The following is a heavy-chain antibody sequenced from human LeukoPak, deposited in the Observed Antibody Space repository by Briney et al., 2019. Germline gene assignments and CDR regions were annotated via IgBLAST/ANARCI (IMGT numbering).Heavy chain of an antibody. CDR1: GGTFSSYA. D-gene: IGHD5-24*01. J-gene: IGHJ4*02. V-gene: IGHV1-69*05. CDR3: ARGDAEMATTSGFDY. Sequence: ASVKVSCKASGGTFSSYAISWVRQAPGQGLEWMGGIIPIFGTANYAQKFQGRVTITTGESTSTAYMELSSLRSEDTAVYYCARGDAEMATTSGFDYWGQGTLVTVSS. CDR2: IIPIFGTA.